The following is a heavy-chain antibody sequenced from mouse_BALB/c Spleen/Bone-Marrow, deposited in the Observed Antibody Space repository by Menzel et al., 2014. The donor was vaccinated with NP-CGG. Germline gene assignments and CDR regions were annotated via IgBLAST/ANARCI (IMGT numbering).Heavy chain of an antibody. CDR2: ISNGGGST. J-gene: IGHJ2*01. CDR1: GFTFSDYY. CDR3: ARHSDYDYFDY. V-gene: IGHV5-12*02. Sequence: EVKLEESGGGLVQPGGSLELSCATSGFTFSDYYMYWVRQTPEKRLEWVAYISNGGGSTYYPDTVKGRFTISRDNAKNTLYLQMSRLKSEDTAMYYCARHSDYDYFDYWGQGTTLTVSS. D-gene: IGHD2-4*01.